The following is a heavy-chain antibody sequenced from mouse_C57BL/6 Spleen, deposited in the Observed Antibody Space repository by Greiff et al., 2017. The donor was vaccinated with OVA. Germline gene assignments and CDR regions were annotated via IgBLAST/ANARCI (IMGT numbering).Heavy chain of an antibody. CDR1: GYTFTSYW. V-gene: IGHV1-69*01. CDR2: IDPSDSYT. J-gene: IGHJ3*01. D-gene: IGHD1-1*01. CDR3: ARYPYYYGSSPPWFAY. Sequence: QVQLQQPGAELVMPGASVKLSCKASGYTFTSYWMHWVKQRPGQGLEWIGEIDPSDSYTNYNQKFKGKSTLTVDKSSSTAYMQLSSLTSEDSAVYYGARYPYYYGSSPPWFAYWGQGTLVTVSA.